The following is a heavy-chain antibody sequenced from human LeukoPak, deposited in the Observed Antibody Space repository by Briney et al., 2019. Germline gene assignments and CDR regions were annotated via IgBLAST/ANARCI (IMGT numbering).Heavy chain of an antibody. CDR3: AKDPILERLYKNYGMDV. J-gene: IGHJ6*02. CDR2: ISGSGDST. V-gene: IGHV3-23*01. CDR1: GLTFSNYA. Sequence: PGGSLRLSCAASGLTFSNYAMSWVRQAPGRGLEWVSTISGSGDSTYYADSVKGRFTISRDNSKNTLYLEMNSLRAEDTAVYYCAKDPILERLYKNYGMDVWGQGTTVTVSS. D-gene: IGHD1-1*01.